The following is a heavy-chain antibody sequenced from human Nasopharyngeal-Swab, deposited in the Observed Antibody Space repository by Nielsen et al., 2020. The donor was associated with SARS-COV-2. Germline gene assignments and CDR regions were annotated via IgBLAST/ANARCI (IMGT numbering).Heavy chain of an antibody. V-gene: IGHV3-30-3*01. CDR3: ARDLGSRFGEMYLYYFDY. Sequence: GGSLRLFCAASGFTFSSYAMHWVRQAPGKGLEWVAVISYDGSNKYYADSVKGRFTISRDNSKNTLYLQMNSLRAEDTAVYYCARDLGSRFGEMYLYYFDYWGQGTLVTVSS. D-gene: IGHD3-10*01. J-gene: IGHJ4*02. CDR2: ISYDGSNK. CDR1: GFTFSSYA.